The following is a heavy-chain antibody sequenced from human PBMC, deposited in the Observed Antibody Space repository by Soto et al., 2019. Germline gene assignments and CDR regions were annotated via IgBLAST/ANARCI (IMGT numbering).Heavy chain of an antibody. CDR3: AINYGDTACFDY. V-gene: IGHV4-61*01. D-gene: IGHD4-17*01. CDR2: IYYSGPT. Sequence: SETLSLTCTVSGGSVSSGSYYWSWIRQPPGKGLEWIGYIYYSGPTNYNPSLKSRVTISGDTSKNQFSLKLSSVTAADTAVYYCAINYGDTACFDYWGQGTLVTVSS. CDR1: GGSVSSGSYY. J-gene: IGHJ4*02.